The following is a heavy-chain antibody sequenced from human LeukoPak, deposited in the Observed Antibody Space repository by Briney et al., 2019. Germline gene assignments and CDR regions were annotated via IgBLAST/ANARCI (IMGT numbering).Heavy chain of an antibody. D-gene: IGHD1-26*01. CDR1: GFTFSSYW. CDR2: ISSSSSYI. Sequence: PGGSLRLSCAASGFTFSSYWMNWVRQAPGKGLEWVSSISSSSSYIYYADSVKGRFTISRDNAKNSLYLQMNSLRAEDTAVYYCARDLIWWELRDAFDIWGQGTMVTVSS. V-gene: IGHV3-21*01. J-gene: IGHJ3*02. CDR3: ARDLIWWELRDAFDI.